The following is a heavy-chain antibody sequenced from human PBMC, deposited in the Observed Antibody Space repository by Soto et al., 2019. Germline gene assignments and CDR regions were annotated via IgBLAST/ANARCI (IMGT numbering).Heavy chain of an antibody. D-gene: IGHD3-3*01. Sequence: QITLNESGPTVVRPTETLTLTCRFSGFSLTTSGVGVGWIRQSPGKAPEWLALIYWDDDNRYSASLKSRLTITKDTSKNQVVLTVSDLYPTDTATYYCAHRVLRTVFGLVTTTAIYFDFWGQGTPVDVSS. CDR1: GFSLTTSGVG. J-gene: IGHJ4*02. CDR2: IYWDDDN. V-gene: IGHV2-5*02. CDR3: AHRVLRTVFGLVTTTAIYFDF.